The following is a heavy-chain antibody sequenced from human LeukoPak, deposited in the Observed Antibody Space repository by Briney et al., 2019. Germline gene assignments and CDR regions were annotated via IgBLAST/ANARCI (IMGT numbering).Heavy chain of an antibody. V-gene: IGHV4-59*01. CDR3: AREYFDYGFDY. J-gene: IGHJ4*02. CDR1: AGSISSYS. D-gene: IGHD4-17*01. Sequence: PSETLSLTCTVTAGSISSYSWSWILQPPGKGLEGIGDIYYSGSTNYNPSLKSRVTISVDTSKNQFSLKLSSVTAADTAVYYCAREYFDYGFDYWGQGTLVTVSS. CDR2: IYYSGST.